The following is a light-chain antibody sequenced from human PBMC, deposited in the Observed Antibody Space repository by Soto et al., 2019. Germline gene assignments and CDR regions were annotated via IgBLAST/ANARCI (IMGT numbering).Light chain of an antibody. J-gene: IGKJ4*01. CDR2: GAS. V-gene: IGKV3-20*01. CDR1: QSVSSGY. Sequence: EIVLTQSPGTLSLSSGERATLSCRASQSVSSGYLAWYQQKPGQAPRLLIYGASSRATGIPDRFSGSGSGTDFTLTISRLEPEDFAVYYCHQYDSSPLTFGGGTKVEIK. CDR3: HQYDSSPLT.